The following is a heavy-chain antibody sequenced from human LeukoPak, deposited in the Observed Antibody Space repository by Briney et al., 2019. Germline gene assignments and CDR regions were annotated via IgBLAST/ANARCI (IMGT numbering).Heavy chain of an antibody. CDR2: IYYSGST. V-gene: IGHV4-39*07. D-gene: IGHD2-2*01. CDR1: GGSISSSSYY. CDR3: ARDRTYYYFYGMDV. Sequence: KPSETLSLTCTVSGGSISSSSYYWGWIRQPPGKGLEWIGSIYYSGSTYYNPSLKSRVTISVDTSKNQFSLKLSSVTAADTAVYYCARDRTYYYFYGMDVWGQGTTVTVSS. J-gene: IGHJ6*02.